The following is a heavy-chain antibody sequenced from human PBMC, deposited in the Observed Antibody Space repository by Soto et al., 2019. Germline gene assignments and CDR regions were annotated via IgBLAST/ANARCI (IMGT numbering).Heavy chain of an antibody. CDR3: ARDRRGLLDFWSGSYGMDV. CDR1: GGSISSGDYY. Sequence: PSETLSLTCTVSGGSISSGDYYWSWIRQPPGKGLEWIGYIYYSGSTYYNPSLKSRVTISVDTSKNQFSLKLSSVTAADTAVYYCARDRRGLLDFWSGSYGMDVWGQGTTVTVSS. J-gene: IGHJ6*02. D-gene: IGHD3-3*01. V-gene: IGHV4-30-4*01. CDR2: IYYSGST.